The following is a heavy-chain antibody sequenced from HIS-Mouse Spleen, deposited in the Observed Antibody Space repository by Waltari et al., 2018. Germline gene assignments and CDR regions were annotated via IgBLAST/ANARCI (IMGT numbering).Heavy chain of an antibody. CDR2: IDWDDDK. V-gene: IGHV2-70*15. J-gene: IGHJ4*02. CDR1: WFSLSTSGMR. CDR3: ARIAEGYSSGWYAFDY. D-gene: IGHD6-19*01. Sequence: QVTLRESGPALVKPTQTLPLTCTFSWFSLSTSGMRVSWIRQPPGKALEWLARIDWDDDKYYSTSLKTRLTNSKDTSKNQVVLTMTNMDPVDTATYYCARIAEGYSSGWYAFDYWGQGTLVTVSS.